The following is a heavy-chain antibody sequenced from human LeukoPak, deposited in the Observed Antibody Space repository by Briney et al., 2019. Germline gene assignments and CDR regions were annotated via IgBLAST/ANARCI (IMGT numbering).Heavy chain of an antibody. CDR2: IYPGDSDT. J-gene: IGHJ3*02. V-gene: IGHV5-51*01. CDR3: ARHEDSYGSGKRSRHAFDI. CDR1: GYSFTSYW. D-gene: IGHD3-10*01. Sequence: GESLKISCKGSGYSFTSYWIGWVRQMPGKGLEWMGIIYPGDSDTRYSPSFQGQVTISADKSISTAYLQWSSLKASDTAMYYCARHEDSYGSGKRSRHAFDIWGQGTTVTVSS.